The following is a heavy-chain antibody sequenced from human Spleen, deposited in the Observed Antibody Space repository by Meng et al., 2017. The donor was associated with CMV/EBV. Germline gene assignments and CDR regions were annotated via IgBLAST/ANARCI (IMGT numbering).Heavy chain of an antibody. D-gene: IGHD2-15*01. CDR1: GYTFTSYY. CDR2: INPNSDGA. CDR3: ARVRVATTPSYFYYGMDV. Sequence: ASVKVSCKASGYTFTSYYMHWVRQAPGQGLEWMGWINPNSDGANYAHKFQGRVTMTRDTSISTAYMELSRLRSDDTAVYYCARVRVATTPSYFYYGMDVWGQGTTVTVSS. V-gene: IGHV1-2*02. J-gene: IGHJ6*02.